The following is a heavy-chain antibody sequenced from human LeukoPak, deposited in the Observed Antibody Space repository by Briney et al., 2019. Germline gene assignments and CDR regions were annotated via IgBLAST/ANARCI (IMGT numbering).Heavy chain of an antibody. CDR2: ISTSSNTI. V-gene: IGHV3-48*01. D-gene: IGHD3-10*01. CDR3: ARVGSYGMDV. CDR1: GFTFSSYA. Sequence: GGSLRLSCAASGFTFSSYAMSWVRQAPGKGLEWVSYISTSSNTIYYADSVKGRFTISRDNAKNSLYLQMNDLRAEDTAVYYCARVGSYGMDVWGQGTTVTVSS. J-gene: IGHJ6*02.